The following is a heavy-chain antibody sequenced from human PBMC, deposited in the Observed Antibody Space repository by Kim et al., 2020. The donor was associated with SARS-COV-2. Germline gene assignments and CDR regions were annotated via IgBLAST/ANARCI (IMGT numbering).Heavy chain of an antibody. J-gene: IGHJ4*02. D-gene: IGHD4-17*01. CDR3: SAGLRKTDTDS. CDR1: GFTFTNAW. V-gene: IGHV3-15*01. Sequence: AGSLRLSCVASGFTFTNAWMSWVRQGPAMGLEWVALIKSNSGGGTTYYTSAVEGRFTISRDDSANTLFLEMTTLKSEDTAVYFCSAGLRKTDTDSWGQG. CDR2: IKSNSGGGTT.